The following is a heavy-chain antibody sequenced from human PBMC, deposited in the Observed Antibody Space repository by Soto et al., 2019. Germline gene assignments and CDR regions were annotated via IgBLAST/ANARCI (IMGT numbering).Heavy chain of an antibody. J-gene: IGHJ5*02. CDR2: VYHTGDT. CDR1: GGTVASSHW. Sequence: VQLQESGPRLVKPSGSLSLTCGVSGGTVASSHWRGWVRQPPGGGLGWIGNVYHTGDTNFNPSLQSRVTISVDKSNNQFSLRLNSLTAADTAVYFCAREIVTAGGNNYFDPWGPGTLVTVSS. D-gene: IGHD2-21*02. CDR3: AREIVTAGGNNYFDP. V-gene: IGHV4-4*02.